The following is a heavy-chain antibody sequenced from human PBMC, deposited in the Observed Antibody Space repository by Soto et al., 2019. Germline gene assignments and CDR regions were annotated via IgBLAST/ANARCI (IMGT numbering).Heavy chain of an antibody. CDR3: NRASHDHYGLDF. V-gene: IGHV3-49*04. Sequence: GGSLRRSCTASGFTFGYYGVNGVRQAPGKGLEWGGFIRSKRYGGTPDYAASVKGRFTISRDDSKNVAYLQMNSLNTEDTAMSYCNRASHDHYGLDFWAQGALVTVTS. J-gene: IGHJ4*02. CDR1: GFTFGYYG. D-gene: IGHD4-17*01. CDR2: IRSKRYGGTP.